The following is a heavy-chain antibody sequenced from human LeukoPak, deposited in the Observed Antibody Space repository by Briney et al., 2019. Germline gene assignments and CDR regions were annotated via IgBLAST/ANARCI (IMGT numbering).Heavy chain of an antibody. CDR3: ARVVSEWEPTWLDY. D-gene: IGHD1-26*01. V-gene: IGHV1-3*01. CDR2: INAGNGNT. Sequence: ASVKVSCKASGYTFTSYAMHWVRQAPGQRLEWMGWINAGNGNTKYSQKFQGRVTITRDTSASTAYMELSSLRSEDTAVYYCARVVSEWEPTWLDYWGQGTLVTVSS. CDR1: GYTFTSYA. J-gene: IGHJ4*02.